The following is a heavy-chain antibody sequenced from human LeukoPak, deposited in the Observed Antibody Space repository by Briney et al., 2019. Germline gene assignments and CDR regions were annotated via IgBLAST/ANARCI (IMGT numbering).Heavy chain of an antibody. Sequence: PSETLSLTCTVSGGSISSGSYYWSWIRQPAGKGLEWIVRIYTSGSTNYNPSLKSRVTISVDTSKNQFSLKLSSVTAADTAVYYCARVGGSYDYYYYYYMDVWGKGTTVTVSS. CDR3: ARVGGSYDYYYYYYMDV. D-gene: IGHD1-26*01. V-gene: IGHV4-61*02. J-gene: IGHJ6*03. CDR2: IYTSGST. CDR1: GGSISSGSYY.